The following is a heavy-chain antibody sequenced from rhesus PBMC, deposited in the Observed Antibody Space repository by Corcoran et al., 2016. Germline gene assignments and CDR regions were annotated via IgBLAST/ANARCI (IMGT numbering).Heavy chain of an antibody. CDR2: ISYCGST. D-gene: IGHD1-44*02. Sequence: QLQLQESGPGLVKPSETLSLTCAVSGYSISSGYGWSWIRQPPGKGLEWIGYISYCGSTSYNPSRKSRVTISRDTSKNQCSLKLSSVTAADTAVYYCARDGAWTPRDYWGQGVLVTVSS. V-gene: IGHV4-122*02. CDR3: ARDGAWTPRDY. CDR1: GYSISSGYG. J-gene: IGHJ4*01.